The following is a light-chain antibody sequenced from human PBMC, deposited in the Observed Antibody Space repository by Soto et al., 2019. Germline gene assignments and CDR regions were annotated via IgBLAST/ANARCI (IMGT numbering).Light chain of an antibody. CDR1: QSVSTH. Sequence: ETVMTQSPATLSVSPGERVTLSCRASQSVSTHLAWFQQKPGQAPRLLIYGASTRATGIPARFSGSGSGTGFTLNISSLQSEDVAVYYCQQYNNWPPYGLYTFGPGTKLEIK. J-gene: IGKJ2*01. CDR2: GAS. CDR3: QQYNNWPPYGLYT. V-gene: IGKV3-15*01.